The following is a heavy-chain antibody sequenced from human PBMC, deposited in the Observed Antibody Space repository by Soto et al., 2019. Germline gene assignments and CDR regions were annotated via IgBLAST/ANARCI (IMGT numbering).Heavy chain of an antibody. CDR2: ISYDGSNK. J-gene: IGHJ4*02. Sequence: PGGSLRLSCAASGFTFSSYGMHWVRQAPGKGLEWVAVISYDGSNKYYADSVKGRFTISRDNSKNTLYLQMNSLRAEDTAVYYCANGGTQSSFDYWGQGTLVTVSS. CDR3: ANGGTQSSFDY. CDR1: GFTFSSYG. D-gene: IGHD3-3*01. V-gene: IGHV3-30*18.